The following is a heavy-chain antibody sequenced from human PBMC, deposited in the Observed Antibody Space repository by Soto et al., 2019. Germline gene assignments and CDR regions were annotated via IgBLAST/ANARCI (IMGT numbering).Heavy chain of an antibody. Sequence: GGSLRLSCAASGFTFSSYAMSWVRQAPGKGLEWVSAISGSGGSTYYADSVKGRFTISRGNSKNTLYLQMNSLRAEDTAVYYCAKAGTNYYDSSGYYHFGYWGQGTLVTVSS. CDR2: ISGSGGST. D-gene: IGHD3-22*01. V-gene: IGHV3-23*01. CDR3: AKAGTNYYDSSGYYHFGY. J-gene: IGHJ4*02. CDR1: GFTFSSYA.